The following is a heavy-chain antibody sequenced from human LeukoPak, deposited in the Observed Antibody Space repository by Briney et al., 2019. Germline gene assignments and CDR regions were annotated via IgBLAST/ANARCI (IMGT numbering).Heavy chain of an antibody. CDR1: GGSISSYF. D-gene: IGHD4-23*01. Sequence: SETLSLTCTVSGGSISSYFWSWVRQPPGKGLEWIGYIYYTGSTNYNPSLKSRVTMSVDTSKNQFSLKLSSVTAADTAVYYCARNGGNSVLNWFDPWGQGTLVTVSS. CDR2: IYYTGST. V-gene: IGHV4-59*12. CDR3: ARNGGNSVLNWFDP. J-gene: IGHJ5*02.